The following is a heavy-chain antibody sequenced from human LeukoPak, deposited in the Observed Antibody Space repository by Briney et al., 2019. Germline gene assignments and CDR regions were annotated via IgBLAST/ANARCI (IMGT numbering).Heavy chain of an antibody. J-gene: IGHJ5*02. Sequence: SVKVSCKASGGAFSSYAISWVRKAPGQGLEWMVGIIPIFGTANYAQKFHGRVTITADESTSTAYMELSSLRSEDTAVYYCARPRLLYSSGWYGWFDPWGQGTLVTVSS. CDR2: IIPIFGTA. D-gene: IGHD6-19*01. CDR3: ARPRLLYSSGWYGWFDP. V-gene: IGHV1-69*01. CDR1: GGAFSSYA.